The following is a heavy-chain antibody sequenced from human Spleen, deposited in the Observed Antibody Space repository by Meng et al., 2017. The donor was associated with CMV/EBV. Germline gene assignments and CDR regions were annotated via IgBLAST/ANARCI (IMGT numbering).Heavy chain of an antibody. Sequence: SGFTFSSYGMHWVRQAPGKGLEWVAVIWYDGSNKYYADSVKGRFTISRDNSKNTLYLQMNSLRAEDTAVYYCAKDGDIAARPGYYFDYWGQGTLVTVSS. CDR1: GFTFSSYG. D-gene: IGHD6-6*01. CDR2: IWYDGSNK. V-gene: IGHV3-33*06. J-gene: IGHJ4*02. CDR3: AKDGDIAARPGYYFDY.